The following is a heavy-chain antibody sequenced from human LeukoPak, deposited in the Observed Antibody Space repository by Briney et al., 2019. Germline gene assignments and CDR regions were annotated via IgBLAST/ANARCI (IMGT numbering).Heavy chain of an antibody. CDR1: GFTFSSYG. D-gene: IGHD6-19*01. CDR3: AKDLNTPYSSGWYYFDY. J-gene: IGHJ4*02. V-gene: IGHV3-30*02. CDR2: IRYDGSNK. Sequence: PGGSLRLSCAASGFTFSSYGMHWVRQAPGKGLEWVAFIRYDGSNKYYADSVKGRFTISRDNSKNTLYLQMNSLRAEDTAVYYCAKDLNTPYSSGWYYFDYWGQGTLVTVSS.